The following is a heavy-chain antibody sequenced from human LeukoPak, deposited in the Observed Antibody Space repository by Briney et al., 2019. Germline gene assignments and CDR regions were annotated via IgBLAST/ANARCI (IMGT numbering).Heavy chain of an antibody. V-gene: IGHV3-48*03. CDR1: GFTFSSYE. Sequence: SGGSLRLSCAASGFTFSSYEMNWVRQAPGKGLEWVSYISSSGSTIYYADSVKGRFTISRDNSKNTLYLQMNSLRAEDTAVYYCAKNKLIQLWTLNVDYWGQGTLVTVSS. CDR3: AKNKLIQLWTLNVDY. D-gene: IGHD5-18*01. CDR2: ISSSGSTI. J-gene: IGHJ4*02.